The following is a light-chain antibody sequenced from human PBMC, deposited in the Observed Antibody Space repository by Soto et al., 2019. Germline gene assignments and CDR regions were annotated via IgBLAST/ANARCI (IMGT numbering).Light chain of an antibody. CDR3: QQYGSSPKT. J-gene: IGKJ1*01. Sequence: EIVLAQSPGTLSLSPGERATLSCRASQSVSNSYLAWYQQKPGQAPRLLISGASSRATGIPDRFSGSGSGTDFTLTISRLEPEDFAGYYCQQYGSSPKTFGQGTKVEIK. CDR1: QSVSNSY. CDR2: GAS. V-gene: IGKV3-20*01.